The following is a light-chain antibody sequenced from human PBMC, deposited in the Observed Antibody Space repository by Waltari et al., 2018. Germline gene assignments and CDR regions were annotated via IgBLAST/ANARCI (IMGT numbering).Light chain of an antibody. CDR2: KAS. V-gene: IGKV1-5*03. CDR1: QSIRSW. Sequence: DIQMTQSPSTLFASVGDRVTITCRASQSIRSWLAWYQRQVGKAPKLRIYKASSLKSGVASRFSGGGSETEFTLTISSLQPDDFATYYCHQYNSYPITFCQGTRLETK. J-gene: IGKJ5*01. CDR3: HQYNSYPIT.